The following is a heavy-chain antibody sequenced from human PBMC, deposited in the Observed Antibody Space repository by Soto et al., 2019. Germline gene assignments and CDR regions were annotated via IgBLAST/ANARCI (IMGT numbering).Heavy chain of an antibody. J-gene: IGHJ5*02. CDR3: ARGRVVGGTGWFGP. V-gene: IGHV4-34*01. D-gene: IGHD2-15*01. CDR1: GGSFSGYY. Sequence: QVQLQQWGAGLLKPSETLSLTCDVYGGSFSGYYWSWIRQPPGKGLEWIGEISHSGSTNYNPSLKSRVTISVDTSMNQFSLKLNSVTAADTAVYYWARGRVVGGTGWFGPWGQGTLVTVSS. CDR2: ISHSGST.